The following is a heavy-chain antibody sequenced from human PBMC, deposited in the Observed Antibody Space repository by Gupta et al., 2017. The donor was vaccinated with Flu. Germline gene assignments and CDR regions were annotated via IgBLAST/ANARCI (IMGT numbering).Heavy chain of an antibody. D-gene: IGHD2-8*02. CDR3: ARDRESCTSVKCFIDYYVMDV. V-gene: IGHV3-33*05. CDR2: MSYDGIDG. Sequence: QVQLVESGGGVVQPGRSLRLSCAASGFSLSSYGIHWVRQAPGKGLEWVAVMSYDGIDGDFAESVKGRFTISRDSSKNTIFLQMNSLRVDDTAVYYCARDRESCTSVKCFIDYYVMDVWGQGTTVTVTS. J-gene: IGHJ6*02. CDR1: GFSLSSYG.